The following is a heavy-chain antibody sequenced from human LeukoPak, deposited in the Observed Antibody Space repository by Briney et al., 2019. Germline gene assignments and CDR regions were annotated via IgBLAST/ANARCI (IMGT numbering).Heavy chain of an antibody. J-gene: IGHJ3*02. Sequence: AGESLKISCKGSGYSFTNYWITWVRQMPGKGLEWMGIIYPGDSDTRYSPSFQGQVTISADKSISTAYLQWSSLKASDTAMYYCARVEGMSSVDAFHIWGQGTMVTVSS. D-gene: IGHD6-19*01. CDR2: IYPGDSDT. CDR3: ARVEGMSSVDAFHI. CDR1: GYSFTNYW. V-gene: IGHV5-51*01.